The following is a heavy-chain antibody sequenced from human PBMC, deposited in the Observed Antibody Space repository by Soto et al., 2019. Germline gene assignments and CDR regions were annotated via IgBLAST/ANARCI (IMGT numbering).Heavy chain of an antibody. CDR1: GYTFSDYA. CDR2: ISASTRNP. Sequence: QVQLVQSEDEVKKPGASVRVSCQASGYTFSDYAISWVRQAPGQGLEWMGWISASTRNPDQAHIFQGRVIMTLDTSTNTAYRELTSLRSDDTAVYYCVRCYCSVGSCYACWHFYLWGRGTLVTVSS. J-gene: IGHJ2*01. V-gene: IGHV1-18*01. CDR3: VRCYCSVGSCYACWHFYL. D-gene: IGHD2-15*01.